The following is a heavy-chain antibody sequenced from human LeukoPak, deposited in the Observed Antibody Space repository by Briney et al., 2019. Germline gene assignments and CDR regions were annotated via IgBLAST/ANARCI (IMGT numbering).Heavy chain of an antibody. D-gene: IGHD1-26*01. CDR3: ARERGGEDELDR. CDR2: ISYDGSDK. CDR1: GFTFSTYA. V-gene: IGHV3-30*04. J-gene: IGHJ4*02. Sequence: GGSLRLSCAASGFTFSTYAMHWVRQAPGKGLEWLVFISYDGSDKYYADSVKGRFTVSRDNFKNTVYLQMNSLRPEDTAVYYCARERGGEDELDRWGQGTLVTVSS.